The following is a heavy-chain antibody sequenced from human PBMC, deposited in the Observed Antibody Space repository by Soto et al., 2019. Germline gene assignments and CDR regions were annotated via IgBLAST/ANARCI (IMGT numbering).Heavy chain of an antibody. D-gene: IGHD2-15*01. J-gene: IGHJ6*02. CDR3: AEELGEYCGGGSCPYYYGIDV. CDR2: ISAYNGNT. V-gene: IGHV1-18*01. CDR1: GYTFTSYG. Sequence: ASVKVSCKASGYTFTSYGISWVRQAPGQGLEWMGWISAYNGNTNYAQKLQGRVTMTTNTSTSTAYMELRSLGSDDTAVYYCAEELGEYCGGGSCPYYYGIDVWGQGTTVTVSS.